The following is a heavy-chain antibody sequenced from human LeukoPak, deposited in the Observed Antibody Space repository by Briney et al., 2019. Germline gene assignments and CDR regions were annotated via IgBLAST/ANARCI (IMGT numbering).Heavy chain of an antibody. CDR3: ARGAASFGELPDFDY. CDR1: GGSFSGYY. J-gene: IGHJ4*02. D-gene: IGHD3-10*01. Sequence: SETLSLTCAVYGGSFSGYYWSWIRQPPRKGLEWIGEINHSGSTNYNPSLKSRVTISVDTSKNQFSLKLSSVTAADTAVYYCARGAASFGELPDFDYWGQGTLVTVSS. V-gene: IGHV4-34*01. CDR2: INHSGST.